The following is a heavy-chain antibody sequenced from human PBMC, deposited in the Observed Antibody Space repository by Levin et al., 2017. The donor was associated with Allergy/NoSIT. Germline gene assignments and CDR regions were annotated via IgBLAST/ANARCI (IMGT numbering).Heavy chain of an antibody. CDR2: INPNSGGT. D-gene: IGHD3-10*01. Sequence: ASVKVSCKASGYTFTGYYMHWVRQAPGQGLEWMGWINPNSGGTNYAQKFQGRVTMTRDTSISTAYMELSRLRSDDTAVYYCARRLPGVRGVIPGDWGQGTLVTVSS. CDR1: GYTFTGYY. CDR3: ARRLPGVRGVIPGD. V-gene: IGHV1-2*02. J-gene: IGHJ4*02.